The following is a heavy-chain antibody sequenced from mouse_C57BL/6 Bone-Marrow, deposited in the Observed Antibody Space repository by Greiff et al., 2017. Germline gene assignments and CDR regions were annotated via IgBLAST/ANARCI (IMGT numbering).Heavy chain of an antibody. V-gene: IGHV1-82*01. Sequence: QVQLQQSGPELVKPGASVKISCKASGYAFSSSWMNWVKQRPGKGLEWIGRIYPGDGDTNYNGKFKGKATLTADKSSSTAYMQLSSLTSDDSAVYFCASEGSVGFDYWGQGTTLTVSS. D-gene: IGHD1-1*02. CDR1: GYAFSSSW. J-gene: IGHJ2*01. CDR2: IYPGDGDT. CDR3: ASEGSVGFDY.